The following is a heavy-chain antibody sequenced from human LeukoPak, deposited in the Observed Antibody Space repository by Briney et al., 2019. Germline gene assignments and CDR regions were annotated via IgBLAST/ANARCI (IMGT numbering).Heavy chain of an antibody. Sequence: ASVQVSCKTSGYTFTGYYIHWVRQAPGQGPEWMGWIKPSSGDTNYAQKFLGRVTITRDTSISTAYMEVSRLRSDDTAVYYCARGKRSFDWFFRHWGQGSLVTGSS. CDR1: GYTFTGYY. D-gene: IGHD3-9*01. CDR2: IKPSSGDT. V-gene: IGHV1-2*02. J-gene: IGHJ4*02. CDR3: ARGKRSFDWFFRH.